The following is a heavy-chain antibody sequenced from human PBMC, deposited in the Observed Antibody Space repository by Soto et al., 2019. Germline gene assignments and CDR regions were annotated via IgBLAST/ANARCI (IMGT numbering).Heavy chain of an antibody. D-gene: IGHD3-3*01. Sequence: GGSLRLSCTASGFTFGDYAMSWFRQAPGKGLEWVGFIRSKAYGGTTEYAASVKGRFTISRDDSKSIAYLQMNSLKTEDTAVYYCTGNFWSGYYEYFQHWGQGTLVTVSS. CDR1: GFTFGDYA. CDR3: TGNFWSGYYEYFQH. J-gene: IGHJ1*01. V-gene: IGHV3-49*03. CDR2: IRSKAYGGTT.